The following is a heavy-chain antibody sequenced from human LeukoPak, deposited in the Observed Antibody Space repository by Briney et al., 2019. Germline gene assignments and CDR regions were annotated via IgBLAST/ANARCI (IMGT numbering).Heavy chain of an antibody. Sequence: GGSLRLSCAASGFTFSSYSMNWVRQAPGKGLKWVSSISSSSSYIYYADSVKGRFTISRDNAKNSLYLQMNSLRAEDTAVYYCARGPRKNRSGYYYVHPFDIWGQGTMVTVSS. V-gene: IGHV3-21*01. CDR2: ISSSSSYI. D-gene: IGHD3-22*01. CDR1: GFTFSSYS. J-gene: IGHJ3*02. CDR3: ARGPRKNRSGYYYVHPFDI.